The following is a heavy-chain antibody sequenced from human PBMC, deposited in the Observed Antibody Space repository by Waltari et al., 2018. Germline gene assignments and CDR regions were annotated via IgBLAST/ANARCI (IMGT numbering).Heavy chain of an antibody. V-gene: IGHV1-69*04. Sequence: QVQLVQSGAEVKKPGSSVKVSCKASGGTFSSYAISRVRQAPGQGLEWMGGIIPILGIANYAQKFQGRVTITADESTSTAYMELSSLRSEDTAVYYCARGIGYCSGGSCYSDAFDIWGQGTMVTVSS. CDR2: IIPILGIA. D-gene: IGHD2-15*01. CDR3: ARGIGYCSGGSCYSDAFDI. J-gene: IGHJ3*02. CDR1: GGTFSSYA.